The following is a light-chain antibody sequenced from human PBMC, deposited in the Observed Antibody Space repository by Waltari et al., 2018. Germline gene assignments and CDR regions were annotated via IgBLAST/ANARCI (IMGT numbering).Light chain of an antibody. CDR2: AAS. Sequence: DIQMTQSPSSLSASVGDRVTITCRASQGISNSLAWYQQKPGKAPKLLLYAASRLESGVPSRFSDSGSGTDYTLTISSLQPEDFATYYCQQYYSIPLFGGGTKVEIK. CDR1: QGISNS. J-gene: IGKJ4*01. CDR3: QQYYSIPL. V-gene: IGKV1-NL1*01.